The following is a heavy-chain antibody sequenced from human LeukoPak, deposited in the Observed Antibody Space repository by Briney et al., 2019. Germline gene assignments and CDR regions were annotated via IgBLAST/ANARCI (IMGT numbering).Heavy chain of an antibody. J-gene: IGHJ4*02. CDR3: ARAGVNIGGIIVNSLDS. V-gene: IGHV1-18*01. D-gene: IGHD3-16*02. Sequence: ASVKVSCKTSGYTFTNFGISWVRQAPGQGPEWMGWISGHNGNTKYAKNFQDRLKVTTDTSTTTAYMELRSLTPDDTGVYYCARAGVNIGGIIVNSLDSWGQGTLVTVSS. CDR1: GYTFTNFG. CDR2: ISGHNGNT.